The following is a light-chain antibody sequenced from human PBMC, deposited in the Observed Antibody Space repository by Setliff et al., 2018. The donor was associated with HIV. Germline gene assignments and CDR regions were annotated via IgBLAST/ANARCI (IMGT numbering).Light chain of an antibody. V-gene: IGLV2-14*03. CDR2: DVR. CDR1: SSDVGGYDY. CDR3: SSWTSTKYV. Sequence: ALTQPASVSGSPGQSITMSCTGTSSDVGGYDYVSWYQQHPGKAPKLMIYDVRNRPSGVSNRFSGSKSGSTASLTISGLQAEDEADYYCSSWTSTKYVFGTGTKVTVL. J-gene: IGLJ1*01.